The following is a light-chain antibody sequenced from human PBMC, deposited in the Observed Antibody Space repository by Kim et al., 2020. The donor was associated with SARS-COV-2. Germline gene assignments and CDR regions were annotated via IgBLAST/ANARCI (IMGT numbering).Light chain of an antibody. Sequence: GQRVTISGSGSRSNIGINYVSWYQKLPGTAPKLLIYDNNKRPSGIPDRFSGSKSGTSATLGITGLQTGDEADYYCGTWDSSLRIVVFGGGTQLTVL. CDR1: RSNIGINY. V-gene: IGLV1-51*01. CDR3: GTWDSSLRIVV. J-gene: IGLJ2*01. CDR2: DNN.